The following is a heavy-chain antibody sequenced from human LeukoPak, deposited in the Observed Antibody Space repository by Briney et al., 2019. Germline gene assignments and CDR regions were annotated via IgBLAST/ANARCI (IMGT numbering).Heavy chain of an antibody. V-gene: IGHV4-31*03. CDR1: GGSISSGGYY. Sequence: TSQTLSLTCTVSGGSISSGGYYWSWIRQHPGKGLAWIGYIYYSGSTYYNPSLKSRVTISVDTSKNQFSLKLSSVTAADTAVYYCARNPSVCSGGSCYSFDYWGQGTLVTVSS. CDR2: IYYSGST. CDR3: ARNPSVCSGGSCYSFDY. D-gene: IGHD2-15*01. J-gene: IGHJ4*02.